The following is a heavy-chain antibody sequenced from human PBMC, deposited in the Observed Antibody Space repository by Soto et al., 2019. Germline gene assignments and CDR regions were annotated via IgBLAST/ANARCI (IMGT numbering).Heavy chain of an antibody. CDR2: IRSKAYGGTT. Sequence: GGSLRLSCTASGFTFGDYAMSWFRQAPGKGLEWVGFIRSKAYGGTTEYTASVKGRFTISRDDSKSIAYLQMNSLKTEDTAVYYCTRAMAKGQWLVRSKAFDIWGQGTMVTVSS. D-gene: IGHD6-19*01. J-gene: IGHJ3*02. V-gene: IGHV3-49*01. CDR1: GFTFGDYA. CDR3: TRAMAKGQWLVRSKAFDI.